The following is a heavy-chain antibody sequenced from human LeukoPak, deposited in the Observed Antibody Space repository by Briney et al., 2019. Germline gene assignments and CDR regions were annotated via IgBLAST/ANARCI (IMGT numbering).Heavy chain of an antibody. CDR1: GGSFSGYY. V-gene: IGHV4-34*01. J-gene: IGHJ4*02. CDR2: INHSGST. CDR3: ARGRKNRIFGVVPLNY. Sequence: PSETLSLTCAVYGGSFSGYYWSWIRQPPGKGLEWIGEINHSGSTNYNPSLKSRVTISVDTSKNQFSLKLSSVTAADTAVYYCARGRKNRIFGVVPLNYWGQGTLVTVSS. D-gene: IGHD3-3*02.